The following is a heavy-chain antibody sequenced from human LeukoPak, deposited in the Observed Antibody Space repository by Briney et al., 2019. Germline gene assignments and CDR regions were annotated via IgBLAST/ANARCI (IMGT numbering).Heavy chain of an antibody. Sequence: SETLSLTCTVSGGSISSSSYYWGWIRQPPGKGLEWIGSIYYSGSTYYNPSLRSRVTISVDTSKNQFSLKLSSVTAADTAVYYCARLLTGYSSGWTPYYYYYYMDVWGKGTTVTISS. CDR1: GGSISSSSYY. CDR3: ARLLTGYSSGWTPYYYYYYMDV. V-gene: IGHV4-39*01. J-gene: IGHJ6*03. D-gene: IGHD6-19*01. CDR2: IYYSGST.